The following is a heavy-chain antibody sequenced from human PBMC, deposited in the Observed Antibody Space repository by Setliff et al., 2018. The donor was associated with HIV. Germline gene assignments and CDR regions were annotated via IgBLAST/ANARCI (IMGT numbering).Heavy chain of an antibody. CDR1: GGSISSGDYY. Sequence: SEILSLTCTVSGGSISSGDYYWSWIRQPPGKGLEWIGNIYDSESTYYNPSLKSRVTISVETSRNQFSLRLNSVTATDTALYYCARGRFHRLHSPYSGSGSLGIQYFDYWGQGTLVTVSS. V-gene: IGHV4-30-4*08. J-gene: IGHJ4*02. CDR3: ARGRFHRLHSPYSGSGSLGIQYFDY. D-gene: IGHD3-10*01. CDR2: IYDSEST.